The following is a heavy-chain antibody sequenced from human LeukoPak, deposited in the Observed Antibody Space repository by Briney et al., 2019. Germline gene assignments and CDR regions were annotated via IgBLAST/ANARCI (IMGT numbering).Heavy chain of an antibody. V-gene: IGHV4-4*07. CDR3: ARSRMITFGGVIVPEYYFDY. J-gene: IGHJ4*02. Sequence: PSETLSLTYTVSGGSISSYYWSWLRQPAGKGLEWIGRIYTSGSTNYNPSLKSRVTMSVDTSKNQFSLKLSSVTAADTAVYYCARSRMITFGGVIVPEYYFDYWGQGTLVTVSS. CDR1: GGSISSYY. D-gene: IGHD3-16*02. CDR2: IYTSGST.